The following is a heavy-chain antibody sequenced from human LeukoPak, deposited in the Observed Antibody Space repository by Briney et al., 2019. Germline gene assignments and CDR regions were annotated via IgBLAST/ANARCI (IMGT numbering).Heavy chain of an antibody. J-gene: IGHJ3*02. CDR1: GYSFTSYW. CDR3: ARQAVNTAFDI. Sequence: GESLQISCQGSGYSFTSYWIGWVRQLPGKGLEWIGIIYPGDSDTRYSPSFQGQVTFSADKSISTAYLQWSSLKASDTAMYYCARQAVNTAFDIWGQGTMVTVSS. V-gene: IGHV5-51*01. D-gene: IGHD6-19*01. CDR2: IYPGDSDT.